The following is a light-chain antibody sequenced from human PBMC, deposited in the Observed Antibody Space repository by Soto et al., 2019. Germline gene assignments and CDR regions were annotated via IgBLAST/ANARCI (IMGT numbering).Light chain of an antibody. CDR2: KAS. Sequence: DIQMTQSPSTMSASVGDRVTITCRASQSSSFYLAWYQRKPGTAPKLLIYKASSLATGVPSRFSGSGSGTEFTLTISSLQPDDFATFYCQHYNSNTWTFGQGTKVDIK. CDR1: QSSSFY. CDR3: QHYNSNTWT. J-gene: IGKJ1*01. V-gene: IGKV1-5*03.